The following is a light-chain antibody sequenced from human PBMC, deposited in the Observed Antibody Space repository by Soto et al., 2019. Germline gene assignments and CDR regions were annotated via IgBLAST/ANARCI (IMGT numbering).Light chain of an antibody. CDR3: HQYGSSPST. CDR2: GAS. CDR1: QSFSVDY. Sequence: VLTQSPGTLSLSAGQRATLPCSASQSFSVDYLAWYQQKSGQAPRLLIYGASSRATGIPDRFSGSGSGTDFTLTISRLEPEDFAVYYCHQYGSSPSTFGQGTKVDI. J-gene: IGKJ1*01. V-gene: IGKV3-20*01.